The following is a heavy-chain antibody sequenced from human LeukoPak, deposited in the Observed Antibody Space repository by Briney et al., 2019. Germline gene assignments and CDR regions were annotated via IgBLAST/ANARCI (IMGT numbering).Heavy chain of an antibody. CDR1: GFTFRDYY. D-gene: IGHD3-10*01. V-gene: IGHV3-53*01. CDR2: IYSGGST. Sequence: GGSLRLSCAASGFTFRDYYMSWIRQAPGKGLEWVSVIYSGGSTYYADSVKGRFTISRDNSKNTLYLQMNSLRAEDTAVYYCARLFGVWFGELFPYYFDYWGQGTLVTVSS. CDR3: ARLFGVWFGELFPYYFDY. J-gene: IGHJ4*02.